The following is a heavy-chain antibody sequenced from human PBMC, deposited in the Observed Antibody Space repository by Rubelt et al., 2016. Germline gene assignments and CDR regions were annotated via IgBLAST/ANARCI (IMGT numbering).Heavy chain of an antibody. J-gene: IGHJ5*02. CDR3: SGSYTKTKPYNWFDP. CDR2: INSDGSST. V-gene: IGHV3-74*01. CDR1: GFTFSSYS. Sequence: AASGFTFSSYSMHWVRQAPGKGLVWVSRINSDGSSTDYADSVKGRFNISRDNAKNTWYLQMNSLRAEDTAVYYCSGSYTKTKPYNWFDPWGQGTLVTVSS. D-gene: IGHD3-10*01.